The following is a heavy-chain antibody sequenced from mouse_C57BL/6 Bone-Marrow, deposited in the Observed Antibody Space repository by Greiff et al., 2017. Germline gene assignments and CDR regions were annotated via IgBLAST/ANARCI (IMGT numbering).Heavy chain of an antibody. Sequence: LVESGAELARPGASVKLSCKASGYTFTSYGISWVKQRTGQGLEWIGEIYPRSGNTYYNEKFKGKATLTADKSSSTAYMELRSLTSEDSAVYFCARWGLRRAYWGQGTLVTVSA. CDR2: IYPRSGNT. J-gene: IGHJ3*01. CDR1: GYTFTSYG. CDR3: ARWGLRRAY. V-gene: IGHV1-81*01. D-gene: IGHD2-4*01.